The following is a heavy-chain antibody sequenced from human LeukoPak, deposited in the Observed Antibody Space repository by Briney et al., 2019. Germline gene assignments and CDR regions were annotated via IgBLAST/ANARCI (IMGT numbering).Heavy chain of an antibody. Sequence: GASLRLSCAASGFTFSSYAISWVRQAPGKGLEWVSAISGSGRSTFYSDSVKGRFTISRDNSKNTLYLQMNSLRAEDTAVYYCARDGGTYQFDYWGQGTLVTVSS. J-gene: IGHJ4*02. CDR2: ISGSGRST. D-gene: IGHD1-26*01. CDR1: GFTFSSYA. V-gene: IGHV3-23*01. CDR3: ARDGGTYQFDY.